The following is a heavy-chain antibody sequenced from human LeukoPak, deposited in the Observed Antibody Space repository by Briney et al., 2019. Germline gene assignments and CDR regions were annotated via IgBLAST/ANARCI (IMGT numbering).Heavy chain of an antibody. Sequence: GGSLRLSCAASGLTFRRYGMHWVRQTPGKGLEWVAFIESDESIRQYADLVKGRFTISRDNAKNSLYLQMNSLRAEDTAVYYCARYESSGWPYYYYYMDVWGKGTTVTISS. J-gene: IGHJ6*03. V-gene: IGHV3-30*12. CDR3: ARYESSGWPYYYYYMDV. D-gene: IGHD6-19*01. CDR2: IESDESIR. CDR1: GLTFRRYG.